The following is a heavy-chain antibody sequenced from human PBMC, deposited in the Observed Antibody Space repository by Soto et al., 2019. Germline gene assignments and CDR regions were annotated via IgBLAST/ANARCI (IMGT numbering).Heavy chain of an antibody. V-gene: IGHV5-10-1*01. J-gene: IGHJ6*02. D-gene: IGHD2-2*01. Sequence: PGESLKISCKGSGYSFTSYWISWVRQMPGKGLEWMGRIDPSDSYTNYSPSFQGHVTISADKSISTAYLQWSSLKASDTAMYYCARHKIVVVQSYYYGMDVWGQGTTVTVSS. CDR1: GYSFTSYW. CDR2: IDPSDSYT. CDR3: ARHKIVVVQSYYYGMDV.